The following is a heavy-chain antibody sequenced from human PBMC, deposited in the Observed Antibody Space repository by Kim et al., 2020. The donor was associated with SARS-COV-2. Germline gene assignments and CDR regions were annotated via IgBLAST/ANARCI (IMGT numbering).Heavy chain of an antibody. CDR1: GFTFSSYE. Sequence: GGSLRLSCAASGFTFSSYEMNWVRQAPGKGLEWVSYISSSGSTIYYADSVKGRFTISRDNAKNSLYLQMNSLRAEDTAVYYCAREGRFLEWLPNYYYYGMDVWGQGTTVTVSS. CDR2: ISSSGSTI. CDR3: AREGRFLEWLPNYYYYGMDV. D-gene: IGHD3-3*01. J-gene: IGHJ6*02. V-gene: IGHV3-48*03.